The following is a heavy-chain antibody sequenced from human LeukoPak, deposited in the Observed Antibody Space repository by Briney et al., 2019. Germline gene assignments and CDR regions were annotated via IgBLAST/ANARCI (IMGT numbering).Heavy chain of an antibody. J-gene: IGHJ4*02. CDR3: AKGYSSAWYGFLDY. Sequence: PGGALRLSCAASGFTFSSYAMAWVRQAPGKGLEWGSTLGLRGGDTFYAGSVKGRFTISRDNSKNTLYLHMNSLRGEDTAVYYCAKGYSSAWYGFLDYWGQGTLVAVSS. D-gene: IGHD6-19*01. CDR2: LGLRGGDT. V-gene: IGHV3-23*01. CDR1: GFTFSSYA.